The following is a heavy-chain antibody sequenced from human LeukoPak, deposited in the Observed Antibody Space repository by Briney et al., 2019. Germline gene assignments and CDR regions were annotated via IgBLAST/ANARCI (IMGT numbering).Heavy chain of an antibody. CDR1: GFIFSSYE. CDR2: ISGRGTTI. V-gene: IGHV3-48*03. D-gene: IGHD5-12*01. Sequence: PGGSLRLSCAASGFIFSSYEMNWVRQAPGKGLEWVSYISGRGTTIYYADSVKGRFTISRDNAKNSLYLQMNSLRAEDTAVYYCARDRSGYSGYDFFDYWGQGALVTVSS. J-gene: IGHJ4*02. CDR3: ARDRSGYSGYDFFDY.